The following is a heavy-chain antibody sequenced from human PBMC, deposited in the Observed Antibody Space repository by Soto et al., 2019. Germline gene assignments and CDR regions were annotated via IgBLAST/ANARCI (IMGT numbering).Heavy chain of an antibody. J-gene: IGHJ4*02. D-gene: IGHD6-6*01. CDR1: GFSLSTSGVG. Sequence: QITLKESGPTLVKPTQTLTLTCTFSGFSLSTSGVGVGWIRQPPGKALEWLALIYWDDDKRYSPSLKSRLTVTQDTSENQVVLTMTNMDPVDTATYYCAQRPSYSSSLNFDYWGQGTLVTVSS. CDR3: AQRPSYSSSLNFDY. CDR2: IYWDDDK. V-gene: IGHV2-5*02.